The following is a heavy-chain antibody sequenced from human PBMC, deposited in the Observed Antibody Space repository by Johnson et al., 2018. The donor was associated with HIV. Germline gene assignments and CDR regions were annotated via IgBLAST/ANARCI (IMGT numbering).Heavy chain of an antibody. CDR3: ARHWGNDAFEI. V-gene: IGHV3-66*04. J-gene: IGHJ3*02. CDR2: IYSGGSP. Sequence: EVQLVESGGGVVQPGRSLRLSCAASGFTFSNYAVHWVRQTPGKGLEWVSVIYSGGSPYYAASVKGRFTIPRDNAKHSLYLQMNSLRAEDTAVYYCARHWGNDAFEIWGQGTMVTVSS. D-gene: IGHD7-27*01. CDR1: GFTFSNYA.